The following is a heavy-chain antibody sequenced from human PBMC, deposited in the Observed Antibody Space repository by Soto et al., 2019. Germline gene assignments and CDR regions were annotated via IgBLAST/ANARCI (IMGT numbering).Heavy chain of an antibody. CDR2: IGSAGTT. V-gene: IGHV3-13*01. CDR3: ARARSGYYGMHV. D-gene: IGHD3-10*01. CDR1: GFTFSSYD. J-gene: IGHJ6*02. Sequence: VGSLRLSCAASGFTFSSYDMHWVRQATGKGLEWVSAIGSAGTTYYPGSVKGRFTSSRENAKNSLYLQMNSLRSGDTAVYYCARARSGYYGMHVWGQGTTVTVSS.